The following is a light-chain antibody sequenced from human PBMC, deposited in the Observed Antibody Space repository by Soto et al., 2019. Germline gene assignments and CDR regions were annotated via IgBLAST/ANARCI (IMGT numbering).Light chain of an antibody. Sequence: QSVLTQPPSVSGAPGQRVTISCTGSSSNIGAGYDVHWYQQLPGTAPKLLIYGNIIRPSGVPDRFSGSRSGTSASLAITGLQAEDEADYYCQSYDSSLSRYVFGAGTKVTVL. V-gene: IGLV1-40*01. J-gene: IGLJ1*01. CDR1: SSNIGAGYD. CDR3: QSYDSSLSRYV. CDR2: GNI.